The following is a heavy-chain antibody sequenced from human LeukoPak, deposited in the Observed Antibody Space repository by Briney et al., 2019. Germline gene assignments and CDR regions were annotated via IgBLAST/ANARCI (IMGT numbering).Heavy chain of an antibody. CDR2: ISSSGSTI. Sequence: GGSLRLSCAASGLTFSSYEMNWVRQAPGKGLEWVSYISSSGSTIYYADSVKGRFTISRDNAKNSLYLQMNSLRAEDTAVYYCARGSGWYSYYFDYWGQGTLVTVSS. J-gene: IGHJ4*02. V-gene: IGHV3-48*03. CDR3: ARGSGWYSYYFDY. CDR1: GLTFSSYE. D-gene: IGHD6-19*01.